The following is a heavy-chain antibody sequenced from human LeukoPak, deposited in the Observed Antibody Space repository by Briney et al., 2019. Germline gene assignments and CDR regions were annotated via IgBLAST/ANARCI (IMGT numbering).Heavy chain of an antibody. J-gene: IGHJ4*02. Sequence: EASVKVSCKASGYTFTGYYMHWVRQAPGQGLEWMGWINPNSGGTNYAQKFQGRVTMTRDTSISTAYMELSRLRSDDTAVYYCARSPIVVVVAATLYYDSSASYYFDYWGQGTLVTVSS. CDR3: ARSPIVVVVAATLYYDSSASYYFDY. CDR1: GYTFTGYY. CDR2: INPNSGGT. D-gene: IGHD2-15*01. V-gene: IGHV1-2*02.